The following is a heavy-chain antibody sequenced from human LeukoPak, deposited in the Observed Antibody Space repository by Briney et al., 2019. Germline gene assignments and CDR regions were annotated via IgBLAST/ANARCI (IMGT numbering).Heavy chain of an antibody. Sequence: PGGSLRLSCAASGFTFSSYAMSWVRQAPGKGLEWVSAISGSGGSTYYADSVKGRFTISRDNSKNTLYLQMNSLRAEDTAVYYCAKGKRNIAARPAAFDYWGQGTLVTVSS. D-gene: IGHD6-6*01. CDR2: ISGSGGST. CDR3: AKGKRNIAARPAAFDY. J-gene: IGHJ4*02. V-gene: IGHV3-23*01. CDR1: GFTFSSYA.